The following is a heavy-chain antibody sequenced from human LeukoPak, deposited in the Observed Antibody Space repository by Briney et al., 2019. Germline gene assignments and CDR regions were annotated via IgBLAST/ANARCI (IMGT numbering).Heavy chain of an antibody. D-gene: IGHD2-15*01. Sequence: SETLSLTCTVSGYSISSGHYWGWIRQPPGKGLEWIGEINHSGSTNYNLSLKSRVTISVDTSKNQFSLKLSSVTAADTAVYYCARRILSWYFDLWGRGTLVTVSS. CDR2: INHSGST. CDR3: ARRILSWYFDL. CDR1: GYSISSGHY. J-gene: IGHJ2*01. V-gene: IGHV4-38-2*02.